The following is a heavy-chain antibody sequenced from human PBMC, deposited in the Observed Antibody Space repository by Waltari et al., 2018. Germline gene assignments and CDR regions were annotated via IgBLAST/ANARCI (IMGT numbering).Heavy chain of an antibody. CDR2: IYISGRT. Sequence: QVQLQESGPGLVMPSETLSLTCTVSGGSISSYYWSWIRQPAGKGLEWIGRIYISGRTKYNPSLKSRVTMSRDTSKNHFSLTLSAVTAADTAVYYCARVFWTSASSGVSFLDPWGQGTLVTVSS. J-gene: IGHJ5*02. CDR1: GGSISSYY. V-gene: IGHV4-4*07. CDR3: ARVFWTSASSGVSFLDP. D-gene: IGHD2-8*01.